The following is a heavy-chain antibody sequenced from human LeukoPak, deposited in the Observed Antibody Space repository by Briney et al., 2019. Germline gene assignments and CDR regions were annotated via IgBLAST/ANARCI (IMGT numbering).Heavy chain of an antibody. J-gene: IGHJ4*02. D-gene: IGHD3-22*01. Sequence: SVKVSCKASGGTFSSYAISWVRQAPGQGLEWMGGIIPIFGTANYAQKFQGRVTITADESTSTAYMELSSPRSEDTAVYYCASYYDSSGYLTLDYWGQGTLVTVSS. CDR3: ASYYDSSGYLTLDY. CDR1: GGTFSSYA. CDR2: IIPIFGTA. V-gene: IGHV1-69*13.